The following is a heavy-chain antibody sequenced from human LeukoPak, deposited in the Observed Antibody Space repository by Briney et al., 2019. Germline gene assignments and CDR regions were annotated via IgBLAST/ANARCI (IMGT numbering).Heavy chain of an antibody. CDR2: INHSGST. D-gene: IGHD1-7*01. Sequence: SETLSLXCAVYGGSFSGYYWSWIRLPPGKGLEWIGEINHSGSTNYNPSLKSRVTISVDTSKNQFSLKLSSVTAADTAVYYCARANWNYDYWGQGTLVTVSS. CDR1: GGSFSGYY. CDR3: ARANWNYDY. J-gene: IGHJ4*02. V-gene: IGHV4-34*01.